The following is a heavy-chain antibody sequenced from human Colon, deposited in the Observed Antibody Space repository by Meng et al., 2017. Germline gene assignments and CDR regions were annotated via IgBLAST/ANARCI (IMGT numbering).Heavy chain of an antibody. D-gene: IGHD4-17*01. CDR1: GYDFTNYG. Sequence: VQFVQAGSEFKKPGASVKVSCKASGYDFTNYGMNWVRQAPGQGLEWIGWINTYTGNPAYAQGFTGRFVFSLDTSVSTAYLQISSLKAEDTAVYYCATAVTTVPFDYWGQGTLVTVSS. CDR2: INTYTGNP. J-gene: IGHJ4*02. V-gene: IGHV7-4-1*02. CDR3: ATAVTTVPFDY.